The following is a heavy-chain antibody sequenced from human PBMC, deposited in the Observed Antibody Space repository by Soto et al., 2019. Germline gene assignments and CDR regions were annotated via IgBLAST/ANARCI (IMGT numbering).Heavy chain of an antibody. CDR2: INHSGST. CDR1: GGSFSGYY. V-gene: IGHV4-34*01. CDR3: AGSLVVPAAGTSYYYYGMDV. J-gene: IGHJ6*02. Sequence: QVQLQQWGAGLLKPSETLSLTCAVYGGSFSGYYWSWIRQPPGKGLEWIGEINHSGSTNYNPSLKRRVTISVDTSKNQFSLKLSSVTAADTAVYYRAGSLVVPAAGTSYYYYGMDVWGQGTTVTVSS. D-gene: IGHD2-2*01.